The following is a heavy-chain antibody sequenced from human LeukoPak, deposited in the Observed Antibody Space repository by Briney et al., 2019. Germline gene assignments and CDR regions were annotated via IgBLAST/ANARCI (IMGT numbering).Heavy chain of an antibody. J-gene: IGHJ6*02. V-gene: IGHV3-30-3*01. CDR2: ISYDGSNK. D-gene: IGHD5-12*01. CDR3: ARVGNVDIVATIIPTDYGMDV. CDR1: GFTFSSYA. Sequence: GGSLRLSCAASGFTFSSYAMHWVRQAPGKGLEWVAVISYDGSNKYYADSVKGRFTISRDNSKNTLYLQMNSLRAEDTAVYYCARVGNVDIVATIIPTDYGMDVWGQGTTVTVSS.